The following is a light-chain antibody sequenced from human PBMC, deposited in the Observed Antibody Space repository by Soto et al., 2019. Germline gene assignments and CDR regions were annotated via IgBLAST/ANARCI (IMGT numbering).Light chain of an antibody. Sequence: DIQMTQSPSILSASVGDSVTITCRASQSISIWLAWYQQKPGKAPKLLIFDVSTLESGVPSRFSGSRSGTEFTLTISSLQPDDSATYYCQHYSLYSPWTFGQGTKVDIK. CDR2: DVS. CDR3: QHYSLYSPWT. J-gene: IGKJ1*01. CDR1: QSISIW. V-gene: IGKV1-5*01.